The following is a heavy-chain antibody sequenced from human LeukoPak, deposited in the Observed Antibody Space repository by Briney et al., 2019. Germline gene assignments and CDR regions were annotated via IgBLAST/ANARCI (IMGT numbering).Heavy chain of an antibody. D-gene: IGHD2-15*01. CDR3: EKQTYCSAGSCYGPLDP. J-gene: IGHJ5*02. V-gene: IGHV3-23*01. CDR2: ISGSGGNT. CDR1: GFTFSSYE. Sequence: QPGGSLRLSCEASGFTFSSYEMNWVRQAPGKGLEWVSAISGSGGNTYYADSVKGQFTISRDNSKNTVYLQMNGLRAEDTAVYYCEKQTYCSAGSCYGPLDPWGQGTPVTVSS.